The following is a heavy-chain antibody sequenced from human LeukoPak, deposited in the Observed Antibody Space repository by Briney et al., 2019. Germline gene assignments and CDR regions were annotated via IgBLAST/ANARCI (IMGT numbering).Heavy chain of an antibody. J-gene: IGHJ4*02. Sequence: SETLSLTCTVSGGSISSYYWSWIRQPPGKGLEWIGYIYYSGSTNYNPSLKSRVTISVDTSKNQFSLKLSSVTAADTAVYYCARGSERWLQSGNDYWGQGTLVSVSS. CDR3: ARGSERWLQSGNDY. CDR2: IYYSGST. D-gene: IGHD5-24*01. V-gene: IGHV4-59*01. CDR1: GGSISSYY.